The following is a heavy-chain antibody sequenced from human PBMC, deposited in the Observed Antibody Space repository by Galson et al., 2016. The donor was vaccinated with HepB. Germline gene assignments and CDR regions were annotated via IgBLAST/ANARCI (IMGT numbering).Heavy chain of an antibody. J-gene: IGHJ3*02. CDR3: AREVIEVTTESDAFDI. V-gene: IGHV4-30-4*01. CDR2: IYHSGSA. Sequence: PLSLTCTVSGGSITNNNYFWSWIRQPPGKGLEWIGYIYHSGSAYYNPSLKSRVTISVDTSKNQFSLKLTSVTDADTATYYWAREVIEVTTESDAFDIWGQGTMVTVSS. CDR1: GGSITNNNYF. D-gene: IGHD2-21*01.